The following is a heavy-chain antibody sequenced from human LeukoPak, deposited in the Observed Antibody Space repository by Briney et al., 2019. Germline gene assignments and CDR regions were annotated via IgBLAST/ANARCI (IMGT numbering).Heavy chain of an antibody. J-gene: IGHJ4*02. D-gene: IGHD3-22*01. Sequence: SETLSLTCAVYGGSFSGYYWTWIRQPPGKGLEWIGEINHSGSTNYNPSLKSRVTISVDTSKNQFSLKLSSVTAADTAVYYCARGLGDSSGYYFDYWGQGTLVTVSS. CDR3: ARGLGDSSGYYFDY. CDR2: INHSGST. CDR1: GGSFSGYY. V-gene: IGHV4-34*01.